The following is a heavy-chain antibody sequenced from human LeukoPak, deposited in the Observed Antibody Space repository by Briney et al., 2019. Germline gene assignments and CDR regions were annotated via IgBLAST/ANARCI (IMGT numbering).Heavy chain of an antibody. CDR2: INPSGGST. J-gene: IGHJ4*02. V-gene: IGHV1-46*01. CDR3: ARGSTSELGATTLYY. CDR1: GYTFTSYY. D-gene: IGHD1-26*01. Sequence: ASVKVSCKASGYTFTSYYMHWVRQAPGQGLEWMGIINPSGGSTSYAQKFQGRVTMTRDMSTSTVYMELSSLRSGDTAVYYCARGSTSELGATTLYYWGQGTLVTVSS.